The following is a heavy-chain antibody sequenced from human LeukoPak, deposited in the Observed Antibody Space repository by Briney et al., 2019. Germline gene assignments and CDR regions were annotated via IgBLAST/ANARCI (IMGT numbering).Heavy chain of an antibody. CDR2: NNHSGST. CDR3: ARDEGVAVASDAFDI. CDR1: GGSFSGYY. D-gene: IGHD6-19*01. J-gene: IGHJ3*02. V-gene: IGHV4-34*01. Sequence: KPSETLSLTCAVYGGSFSGYYWSGIRQPPGKGLEWIRENNHSGSTNYNASLKSRGTISVDTSKNQISLKLSSVTAADTAVYYCARDEGVAVASDAFDIWGQGTMVTVSS.